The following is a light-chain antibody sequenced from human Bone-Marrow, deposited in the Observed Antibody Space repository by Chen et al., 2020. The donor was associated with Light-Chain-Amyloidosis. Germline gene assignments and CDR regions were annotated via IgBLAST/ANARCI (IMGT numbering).Light chain of an antibody. Sequence: SYVLTQPSSVSVAPGQTATIACGGNNIGLTSVHWYQRTPGQAPLLVVYDDSDRPSGVPERLSGSNSGNTATLTIIRVEAGDEADYYCQVWDRSNDRPVFGGGTKLTVL. CDR2: DDS. CDR3: QVWDRSNDRPV. CDR1: NIGLTS. V-gene: IGLV3-21*02. J-gene: IGLJ3*02.